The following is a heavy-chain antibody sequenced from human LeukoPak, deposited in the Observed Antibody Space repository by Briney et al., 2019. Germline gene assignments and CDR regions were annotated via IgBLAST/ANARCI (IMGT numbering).Heavy chain of an antibody. Sequence: GGPLRLSCAASGFTFSSYAMTWVRQAPGKGLEWVLAISRSGDNAYYADSVKGRFTISRDNSKNTLYLQMNSLRAEDTAVYYCAKYVTMIVVISRFDPWGQGTLVTVSS. D-gene: IGHD3-22*01. CDR1: GFTFSSYA. CDR3: AKYVTMIVVISRFDP. V-gene: IGHV3-23*01. CDR2: ISRSGDNA. J-gene: IGHJ5*02.